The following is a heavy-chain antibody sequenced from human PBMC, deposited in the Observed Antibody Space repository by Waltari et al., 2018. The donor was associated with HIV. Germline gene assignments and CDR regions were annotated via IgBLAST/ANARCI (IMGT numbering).Heavy chain of an antibody. J-gene: IGHJ4*02. V-gene: IGHV4-30-4*01. D-gene: IGHD3-3*01. Sequence: QVQLQESGPGLVKPSQTLSLTCTVSGVSVRSANYYWSWIRQPPGEDMEWIGYIYYSGNTYYNPSFKSRITISMDMSKNQFSLNLGSVTAADTALYYCARTYYDFDYWGRGTLVTVSS. CDR1: GVSVRSANYY. CDR3: ARTYYDFDY. CDR2: IYYSGNT.